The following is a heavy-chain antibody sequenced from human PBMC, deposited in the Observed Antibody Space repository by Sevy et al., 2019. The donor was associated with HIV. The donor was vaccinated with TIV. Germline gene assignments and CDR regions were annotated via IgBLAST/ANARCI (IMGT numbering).Heavy chain of an antibody. Sequence: GGSLRLSCAASGFTFSTYAMHWVRQAPGKGLEWVAVISDDGRNKYYADSVKGRFTISRDNSKNTLYLQMNSLRAEDTAVYYRARDFRSSGWMGGFDFWGQGTLVTVSS. CDR1: GFTFSTYA. CDR2: ISDDGRNK. CDR3: ARDFRSSGWMGGFDF. V-gene: IGHV3-30*04. J-gene: IGHJ4*02. D-gene: IGHD6-19*01.